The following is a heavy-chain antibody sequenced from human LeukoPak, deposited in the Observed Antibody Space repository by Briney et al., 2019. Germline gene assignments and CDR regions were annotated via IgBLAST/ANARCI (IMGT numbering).Heavy chain of an antibody. CDR3: ARDLYYDFWSGQDWFDP. CDR2: IIPIFGTA. J-gene: IGHJ5*02. D-gene: IGHD3-3*01. CDR1: GGTFSSYA. V-gene: IGHV1-69*05. Sequence: SVKVSCKASGGTFSSYAISWVRQAPGQGLEWMGGIIPIFGTANYAQKFQGRVTITTDESTSTAYMELSSLRSEDTAVYYCARDLYYDFWSGQDWFDPWGQGTLVTISS.